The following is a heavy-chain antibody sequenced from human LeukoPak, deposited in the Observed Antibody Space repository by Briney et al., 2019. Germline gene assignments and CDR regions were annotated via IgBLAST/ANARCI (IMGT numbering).Heavy chain of an antibody. Sequence: SETLSLTCTVSGGSMSSYYWSWIRQPPGKGLEWIGYIYYSGSTNYNPSLKSRVTMSVDTSKNQFSLKLSSVTAADTAVYYCARGYNSNYEFYYYYMDVWGKGTTVTVSS. D-gene: IGHD4-11*01. V-gene: IGHV4-59*12. CDR1: GGSMSSYY. CDR3: ARGYNSNYEFYYYYMDV. CDR2: IYYSGST. J-gene: IGHJ6*03.